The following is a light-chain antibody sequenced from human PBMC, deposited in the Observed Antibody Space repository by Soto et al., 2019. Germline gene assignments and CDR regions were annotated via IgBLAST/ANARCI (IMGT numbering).Light chain of an antibody. CDR1: QGVSRH. CDR2: AAS. J-gene: IGKJ1*01. V-gene: IGKV3D-15*01. CDR3: QQYNNWPPA. Sequence: EIVMTQSPAPLSLSPGERATLSCRASQGVSRHLAWYQQKPGQAPRLLIYAASTRAAGVPARFSGSGSGTEFTLTISSLQSEDFTVYYCQQYNNWPPAFGQGTKVEIK.